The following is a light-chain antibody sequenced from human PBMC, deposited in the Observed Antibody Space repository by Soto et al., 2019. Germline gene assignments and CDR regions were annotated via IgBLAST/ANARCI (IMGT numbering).Light chain of an antibody. CDR1: QSISSQ. V-gene: IGKV3-11*01. J-gene: IGKJ4*01. CDR2: DAS. CDR3: QQRGNWPLT. Sequence: EIVSTQSPATLSLSPGERATLSCRASQSISSQLAWYQQKPGQAPRLLIYDASNRATGIPARFSGSGSGTDFTLTISSLETEDFAVYYCQQRGNWPLTFGGGTKVEI.